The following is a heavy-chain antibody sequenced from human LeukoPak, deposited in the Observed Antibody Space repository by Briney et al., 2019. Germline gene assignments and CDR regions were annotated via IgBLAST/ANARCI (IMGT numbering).Heavy chain of an antibody. CDR3: ARFLLSYYDSSGYGMDV. Sequence: ASVKVSCKASGYTFTGYYMHWVRQAPGQGLEWMGWINPNSGGTNYAQKFQGRVTMTTDTSTSTAYMELRSLRSDDTAVYYCARFLLSYYDSSGYGMDVWGQGTTVTVSS. CDR1: GYTFTGYY. V-gene: IGHV1-2*02. CDR2: INPNSGGT. D-gene: IGHD3-22*01. J-gene: IGHJ6*02.